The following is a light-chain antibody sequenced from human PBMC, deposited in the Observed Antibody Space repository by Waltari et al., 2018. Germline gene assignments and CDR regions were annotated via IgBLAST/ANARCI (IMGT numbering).Light chain of an antibody. CDR1: QSVLYSANNKNY. V-gene: IGKV4-1*01. CDR3: HQYYSIPYT. CDR2: WAS. J-gene: IGKJ2*01. Sequence: DIVMTQSPDSLAVSLGERATSNCKSSQSVLYSANNKNYLAWYQQRAGQPPKLIFYWASTRESGVPDRFSGSRSGTDFTLTISSLQAEDVAVYYCHQYYSIPYTFGQGTKLEIK.